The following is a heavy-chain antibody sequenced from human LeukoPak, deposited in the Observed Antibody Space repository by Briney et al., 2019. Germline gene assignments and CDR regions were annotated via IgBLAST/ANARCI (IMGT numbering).Heavy chain of an antibody. CDR1: GFTFSSYW. J-gene: IGHJ4*02. V-gene: IGHV3-9*01. D-gene: IGHD3-10*01. CDR3: AKDSTRGMVRGDYFDY. CDR2: ISWNSGSI. Sequence: PGGSLRLSCAASGFTFSSYWMHWVRQAPGKGLEWVSGISWNSGSIGYADSVKGRFTISRDNAKNSLYLQMNSLRAEDTALYYCAKDSTRGMVRGDYFDYWGQGTLVTVSS.